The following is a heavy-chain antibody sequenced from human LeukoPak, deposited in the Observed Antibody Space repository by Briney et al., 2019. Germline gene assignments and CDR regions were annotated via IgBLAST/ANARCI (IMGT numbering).Heavy chain of an antibody. V-gene: IGHV3-48*04. CDR3: ARDPINDIVVVPAAMVPFDY. CDR2: ISSSSSTI. J-gene: IGHJ4*02. Sequence: GGSLRLSCAASGFTFSSYSMNWVRQAPGKGLGWVSYISSSSSTIYYAGSVKGRFTISRDNAKNSLYLQMNSLRAEDTAVYYCARDPINDIVVVPAAMVPFDYWGQGTLVTVSS. D-gene: IGHD2-2*01. CDR1: GFTFSSYS.